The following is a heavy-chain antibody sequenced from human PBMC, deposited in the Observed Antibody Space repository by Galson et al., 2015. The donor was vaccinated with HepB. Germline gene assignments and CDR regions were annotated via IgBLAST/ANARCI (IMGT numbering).Heavy chain of an antibody. Sequence: SLRLSCAASGFTFNTYGMRWVRQAPGKGLEWVSAISGGGSSSYYADSVKGRFTISRDNSKNTLYLRMNSLRAEDTAVYYCATRGGDAAFDIWGQGTMVTVSS. J-gene: IGHJ3*02. CDR1: GFTFNTYG. CDR3: ATRGGDAAFDI. V-gene: IGHV3-23*01. D-gene: IGHD3-16*01. CDR2: ISGGGSSS.